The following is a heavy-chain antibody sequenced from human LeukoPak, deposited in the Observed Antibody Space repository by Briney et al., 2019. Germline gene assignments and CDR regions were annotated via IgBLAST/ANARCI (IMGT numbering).Heavy chain of an antibody. CDR3: ARIAARSFDY. Sequence: GLEWIGYIYYSGSTNYNPSLKSRVTISVDTSKNQFSLKLSSVTAADTAVYYCARIAARSFDYWGQGTLVTVSS. V-gene: IGHV4-59*08. CDR2: IYYSGST. D-gene: IGHD6-6*01. J-gene: IGHJ4*02.